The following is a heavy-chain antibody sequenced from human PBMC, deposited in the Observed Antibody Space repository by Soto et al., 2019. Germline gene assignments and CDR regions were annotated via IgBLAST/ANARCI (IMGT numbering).Heavy chain of an antibody. D-gene: IGHD3-3*01. CDR2: ISGSGGST. V-gene: IGHV3-23*01. Sequence: EVQLFESGGGLVQPGGSLRLSCAASGFTFSSYAMSWVRQAPGKGLEWVSAISGSGGSTYYADSVKGRFTISRDNSKNTLYLQMNSLRAEDTAVYYCAKARAQYYDFWSGYPVDYWGQGTLVTVSS. CDR3: AKARAQYYDFWSGYPVDY. CDR1: GFTFSSYA. J-gene: IGHJ4*02.